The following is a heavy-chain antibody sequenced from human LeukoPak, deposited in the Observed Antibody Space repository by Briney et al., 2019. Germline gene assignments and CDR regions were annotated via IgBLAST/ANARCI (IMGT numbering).Heavy chain of an antibody. Sequence: SETLSLTCTVSGDSISSSSYYWGWIRQPPGKGLEWIGSIFHSGSTYYNPSLKSRVTISVDTSKNQFSLKLSSVTAADTAVYYCASVSRVVRGAPHYWGQGTLVTVSS. CDR2: IFHSGST. V-gene: IGHV4-39*01. CDR3: ASVSRVVRGAPHY. D-gene: IGHD3-10*01. J-gene: IGHJ4*02. CDR1: GDSISSSSYY.